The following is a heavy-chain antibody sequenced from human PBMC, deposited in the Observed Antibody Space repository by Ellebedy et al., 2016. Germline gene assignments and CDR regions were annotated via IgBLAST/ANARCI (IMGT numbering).Heavy chain of an antibody. CDR1: GYTFTSYY. CDR3: ARGGSGTDWYFDL. V-gene: IGHV1-46*01. J-gene: IGHJ2*01. D-gene: IGHD6-13*01. Sequence: ASVKVSCKASGYTFTSYYMHWVRQAPGQGLEWMGIINPSGGSTSNAQKIQGRVTMTRDTSTSTVYMELTSLRSENTAVYYCARGGSGTDWYFDLWGRGTLVTVSS. CDR2: INPSGGST.